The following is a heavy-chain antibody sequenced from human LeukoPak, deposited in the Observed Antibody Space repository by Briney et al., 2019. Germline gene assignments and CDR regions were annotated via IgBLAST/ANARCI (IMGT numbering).Heavy chain of an antibody. V-gene: IGHV1-69*05. D-gene: IGHD6-13*01. CDR3: ARAGYPGIAAAVNY. CDR2: IIPIFGTA. Sequence: GASVKVSCKASGGTFSSYAISWVRQAPGQGLEWMGGIIPIFGTASYAQKFQGRVTITTDESTSTAYMELSSLRSEDTAGYYCARAGYPGIAAAVNYWGQGTLVTVSS. J-gene: IGHJ4*02. CDR1: GGTFSSYA.